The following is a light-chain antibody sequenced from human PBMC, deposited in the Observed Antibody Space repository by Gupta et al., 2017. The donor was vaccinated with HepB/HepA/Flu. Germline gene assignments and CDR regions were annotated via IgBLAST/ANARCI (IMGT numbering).Light chain of an antibody. CDR1: SLPKQF. CDR3: QSADSSGTYKR. V-gene: IGLV3-25*03. Sequence: SYELTQPPSVSVSPGQTATITCSGDSLPKQFVYWYLQKAGQTPFLIIFKDTERPSGVPERFSGSSSGTTVTLIISGVQAEDEGDDYCQSADSSGTYKRLGGGTKLTVL. J-gene: IGLJ2*01. CDR2: KDT.